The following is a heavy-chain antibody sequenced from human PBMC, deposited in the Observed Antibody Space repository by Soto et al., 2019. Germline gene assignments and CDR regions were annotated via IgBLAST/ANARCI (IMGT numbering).Heavy chain of an antibody. CDR2: IYPGDSDT. Sequence: GESLKISCKGSGYTFTNYWIGWVRQMPGKGLEWMGIIYPGDSDTKYNPSVQGQVTISADKSITTTYLQWSSLKASDTALYYCATDSPFDHWGQGTPVTVSS. CDR1: GYTFTNYW. D-gene: IGHD5-18*01. CDR3: ATDSPFDH. V-gene: IGHV5-51*01. J-gene: IGHJ4*02.